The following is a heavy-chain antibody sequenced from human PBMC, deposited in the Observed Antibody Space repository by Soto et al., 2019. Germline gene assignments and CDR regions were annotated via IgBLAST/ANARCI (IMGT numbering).Heavy chain of an antibody. D-gene: IGHD4-17*01. Sequence: SETLSLTCAVSGGSISSSSYYWGWIRQPPGKRMEWIGEINHSGSTNYNPTLKSRVTISVDTSKNQISLTLSSVTAADTFVYYCARAIYGGNGGGIDYWGQRTLGTVSS. J-gene: IGHJ4*02. CDR1: GGSISSSSYY. CDR2: INHSGST. CDR3: ARAIYGGNGGGIDY. V-gene: IGHV4-39*07.